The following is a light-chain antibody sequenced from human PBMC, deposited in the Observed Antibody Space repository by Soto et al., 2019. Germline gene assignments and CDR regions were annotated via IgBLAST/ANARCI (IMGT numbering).Light chain of an antibody. Sequence: ELTQPLSVSVARGQTARITCGGNNIGSKNVHWYQQKPGQAPVLVIYRDSNRPSGIPERFSGSNSGNTATLTISRAQAGDEADYYCQVWDSSTADVVFGGGTKLTVL. CDR2: RDS. CDR3: QVWDSSTADVV. J-gene: IGLJ2*01. V-gene: IGLV3-9*01. CDR1: NIGSKN.